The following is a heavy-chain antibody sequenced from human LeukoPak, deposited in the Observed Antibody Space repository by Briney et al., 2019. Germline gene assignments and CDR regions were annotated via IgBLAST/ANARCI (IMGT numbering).Heavy chain of an antibody. Sequence: PGGSLRLSCAASGFTFSNAWMSWVRQAPGKGLEWVGRIKSKTDGGTTDYAAPVKGRFTISRDDSKNTLYLQMSSLKTEDTAVYYCTTDSDYDILTGYYPPDYWGQGTLVTVSS. V-gene: IGHV3-15*01. CDR3: TTDSDYDILTGYYPPDY. CDR2: IKSKTDGGTT. CDR1: GFTFSNAW. J-gene: IGHJ4*02. D-gene: IGHD3-9*01.